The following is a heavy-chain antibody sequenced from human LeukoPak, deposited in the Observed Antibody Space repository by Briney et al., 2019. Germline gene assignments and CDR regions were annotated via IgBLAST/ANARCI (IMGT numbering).Heavy chain of an antibody. Sequence: SETLSLTCTVSGYSISSGYYWGWIRQPPGKGLEWIGSIYHSGSTYYSPSLKSRVTISVDTSKNQFSLKLSSVTAADTAVYYCAREGGGYSYGSWGQGTLVTVSS. D-gene: IGHD5-18*01. CDR1: GYSISSGYY. J-gene: IGHJ5*02. CDR2: IYHSGST. CDR3: AREGGGYSYGS. V-gene: IGHV4-38-2*02.